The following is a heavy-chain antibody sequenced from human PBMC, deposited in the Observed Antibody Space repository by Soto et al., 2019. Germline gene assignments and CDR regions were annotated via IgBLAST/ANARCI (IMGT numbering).Heavy chain of an antibody. CDR3: ARHRYYEGSVPGYGMDV. Sequence: PGGSLRLSCAASGFTFSSYAMHWVRQAPGKGLEWVAVISYDGSNKYYADSVKGRFTISRDNSKNTLYLQMNSQRAEDTALYYCARHRYYEGSVPGYGMDVWGQGTTVTVSS. CDR1: GFTFSSYA. J-gene: IGHJ6*02. CDR2: ISYDGSNK. D-gene: IGHD3-16*01. V-gene: IGHV3-30-3*01.